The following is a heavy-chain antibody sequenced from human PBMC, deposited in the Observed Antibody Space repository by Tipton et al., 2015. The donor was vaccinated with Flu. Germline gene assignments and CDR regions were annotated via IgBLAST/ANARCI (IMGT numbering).Heavy chain of an antibody. V-gene: IGHV4-39*01. CDR1: GGSFSHISND. CDR3: AKFVQRRAIWFDP. CDR2: IYYNGDT. D-gene: IGHD6-25*01. J-gene: IGHJ5*02. Sequence: TLSLTCDVSGGSFSHISNDWGWIRRPPGKGLEWIGTIYYNGDTSYNPSLKGRVTVSADASKSQFSLKLTSVTATDTAVYYCAKFVQRRAIWFDPWGPGTQVIVS.